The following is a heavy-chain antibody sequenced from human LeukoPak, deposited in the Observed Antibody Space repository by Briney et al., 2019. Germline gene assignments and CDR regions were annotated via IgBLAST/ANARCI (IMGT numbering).Heavy chain of an antibody. CDR2: IHHSGKT. CDR3: ARVGATYPHYYMDV. CDR1: GYSISNGYY. Sequence: SETLSLTCTVSGYSISNGYYWGWIRQPPGKGLEWIGSIHHSGKTYYNPSLKSRVTIAVDTSKNQFSLKLTSVTAADTAVYYCARVGATYPHYYMDVWGKGTTVTVAS. J-gene: IGHJ6*03. V-gene: IGHV4-38-2*02. D-gene: IGHD3-16*01.